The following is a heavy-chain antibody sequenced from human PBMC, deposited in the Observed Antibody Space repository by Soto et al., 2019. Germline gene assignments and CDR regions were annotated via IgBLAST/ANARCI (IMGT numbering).Heavy chain of an antibody. CDR1: GFNFRSYS. CDR2: LSSPSNTI. CDR3: AREFCSGGNCYTYYFDP. J-gene: IGHJ5*02. D-gene: IGHD2-15*01. V-gene: IGHV3-48*02. Sequence: GGSLRLSCVASGFNFRSYSMNWVRQAPGKGLEWISFLSSPSNTIYYADSVKGRFTISRDNAKSTLFLQMNSLRDEDTAVYYCAREFCSGGNCYTYYFDPWGQGIPVTVSS.